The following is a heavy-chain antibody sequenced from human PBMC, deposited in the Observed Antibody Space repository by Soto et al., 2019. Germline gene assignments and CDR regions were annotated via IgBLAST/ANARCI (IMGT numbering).Heavy chain of an antibody. V-gene: IGHV4-4*02. CDR1: SDSIAGENW. CDR2: IFHTGGT. Sequence: QVQLQESGPGLVKPSETLSLTCTVSSDSIAGENWWRWVRQPPGMGLEWIGEIFHTGGTDYNPSLKGRVTREVDKSKNQFSLKLIAATAADTAVYYCARVFSSGSGWMYYFDFWGQGTLVSVSS. J-gene: IGHJ4*02. D-gene: IGHD6-25*01. CDR3: ARVFSSGSGWMYYFDF.